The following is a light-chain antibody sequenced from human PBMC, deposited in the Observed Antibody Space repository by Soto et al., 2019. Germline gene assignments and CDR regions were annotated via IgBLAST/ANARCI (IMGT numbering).Light chain of an antibody. J-gene: IGLJ1*01. Sequence: QSVLTQPASVSGSPGQSVTISCTGTSSDVGSYNRVSWYQQPPGTAPKLLIYEVSNRPSGVPDRFSGSKSGNTASLTISGLQAEDEAHYYCAFYTSSPTFVFGTGTKVTVL. CDR2: EVS. V-gene: IGLV2-18*01. CDR1: SSDVGSYNR. CDR3: AFYTSSPTFV.